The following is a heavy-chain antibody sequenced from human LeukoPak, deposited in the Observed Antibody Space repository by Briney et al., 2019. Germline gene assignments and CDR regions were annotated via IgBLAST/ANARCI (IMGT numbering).Heavy chain of an antibody. CDR2: INSDGSST. CDR1: GFTFSSYW. CDR3: ARDLTYYYDSQGHYYYGMDV. V-gene: IGHV3-74*01. Sequence: GGSLRLSCAASGFTFSSYWMHWVRQAPGKGLVWVSRINSDGSSTSYADSVKGRFTISRDNAKNTLYLQMNSPRAEDTAVYYCARDLTYYYDSQGHYYYGMDVWGQGTTVTVSS. J-gene: IGHJ6*02. D-gene: IGHD3-22*01.